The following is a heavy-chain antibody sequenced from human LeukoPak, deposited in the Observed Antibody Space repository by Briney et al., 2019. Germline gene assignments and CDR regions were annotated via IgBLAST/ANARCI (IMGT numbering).Heavy chain of an antibody. CDR1: GYSISSGYY. CDR2: IYHSGST. V-gene: IGHV4-38-2*02. D-gene: IGHD3-10*01. Sequence: KPSETLFLTCTVSGYSISSGYYWGWIRQPPGKGLEWIGSIYHSGSTYYNPSLKSRVTISVDTSKNQFSLKLSSVTAADTAVYYCARSDPDYYGSGSFFDYWGQGTLVTVSS. J-gene: IGHJ4*02. CDR3: ARSDPDYYGSGSFFDY.